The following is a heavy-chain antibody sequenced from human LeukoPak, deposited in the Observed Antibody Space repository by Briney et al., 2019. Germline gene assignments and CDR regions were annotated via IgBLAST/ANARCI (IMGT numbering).Heavy chain of an antibody. Sequence: NPGGSLRLSCAASKFNFSSASMSWVRQAPGKGLEWVSYVTDRSDYIYYAHSVQGRFTISRDNAKNSLYLQMNSLRAEDTAVYYCARGVSGDYWDFWGQGTLVTVSS. D-gene: IGHD3-22*01. CDR3: ARGVSGDYWDF. V-gene: IGHV3-21*04. J-gene: IGHJ4*02. CDR2: VTDRSDYI. CDR1: KFNFSSAS.